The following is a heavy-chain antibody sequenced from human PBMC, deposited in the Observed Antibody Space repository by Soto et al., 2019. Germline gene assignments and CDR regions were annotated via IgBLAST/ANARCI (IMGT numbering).Heavy chain of an antibody. Sequence: EVQLVESGGGLVQPGGSLRLSCAASGFTFSSYSMNWVRQAPGKGLEWVSYISSSRSTIYYADSVKGRFTISRNNAKNSLYLQMNSLRAEDTAVYYCAREMAALNYVDCWGQATLVTVSS. CDR1: GFTFSSYS. CDR3: AREMAALNYVDC. J-gene: IGHJ4*02. CDR2: ISSSRSTI. V-gene: IGHV3-48*01. D-gene: IGHD2-15*01.